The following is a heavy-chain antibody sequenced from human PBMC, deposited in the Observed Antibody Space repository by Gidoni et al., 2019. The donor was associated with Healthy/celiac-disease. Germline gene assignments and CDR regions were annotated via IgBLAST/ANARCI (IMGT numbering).Heavy chain of an antibody. CDR1: GFTFGAYA. Sequence: EVQLVESGGGLVKPGRSLRLSCPASGFTFGAYAMSWFRQAPGKGLEWVGFIRSKAYGGTTEYAASVKGRFTISRDDSKSIAYMQMNSLKTEDTAVYYCTRELSKGRGTSFDYWGQGTLVTVSS. V-gene: IGHV3-49*05. J-gene: IGHJ4*02. CDR3: TRELSKGRGTSFDY. CDR2: IRSKAYGGTT. D-gene: IGHD1-7*01.